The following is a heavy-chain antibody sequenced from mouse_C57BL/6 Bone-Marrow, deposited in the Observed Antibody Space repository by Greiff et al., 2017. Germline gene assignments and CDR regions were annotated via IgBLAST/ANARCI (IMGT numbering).Heavy chain of an antibody. CDR3: AGVRRYYSSKEFDY. V-gene: IGHV5-4*03. J-gene: IGHJ2*01. D-gene: IGHD1-1*01. Sequence: EVMLVESGGGLVKPGGSLKLSCAASGFTFSSYAMSWVRQTPEKRLEWVATISGGGSYTYYPDNVKGRFTISRDNAMNNVYLQMSHLKSEDTAMYYCAGVRRYYSSKEFDYWGQGTTLTVSS. CDR1: GFTFSSYA. CDR2: ISGGGSYT.